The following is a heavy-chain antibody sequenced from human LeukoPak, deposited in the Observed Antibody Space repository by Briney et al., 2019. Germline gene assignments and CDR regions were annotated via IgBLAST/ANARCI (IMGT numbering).Heavy chain of an antibody. CDR1: GFTFSSYA. J-gene: IGHJ4*02. V-gene: IGHV3-23*01. CDR3: ASDVDTAMVTDY. Sequence: GGSLRLSCAASGFTFSSYAMSWVRQAPGKGLEWVSAISASRGSTYYADSVKGRFTISRDNSKNTLYLQMNSLRAEDTAVYYCASDVDTAMVTDYWGQGTLVTVSS. CDR2: ISASRGST. D-gene: IGHD5-18*01.